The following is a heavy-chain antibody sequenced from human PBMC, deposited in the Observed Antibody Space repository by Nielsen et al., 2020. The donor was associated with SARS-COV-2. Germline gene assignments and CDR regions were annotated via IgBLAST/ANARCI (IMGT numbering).Heavy chain of an antibody. CDR2: INPSDGRT. CDR3: ATSWYHYPISGWTPHVVH. CDR1: GYTFNKDF. Sequence: ASVKVSCKASGYTFNKDFVHWVRQAPGQGLEWTGRINPSDGRTTSAEKFQGRVTMTRDTSSSTVYMELSSLRSDDTAVYYCATSWYHYPISGWTPHVVHWGQGTLVTVSS. D-gene: IGHD3-10*01. V-gene: IGHV1-46*02. J-gene: IGHJ4*02.